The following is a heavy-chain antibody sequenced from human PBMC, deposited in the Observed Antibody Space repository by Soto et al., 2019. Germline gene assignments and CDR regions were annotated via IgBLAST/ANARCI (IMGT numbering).Heavy chain of an antibody. CDR1: GGSISSGGYY. CDR3: AREGLRPGRDL. D-gene: IGHD5-12*01. Sequence: QVQLQESGPGLVKPSQTLSLTCTVSGGSISSGGYYWSWIRQHPGKGLEWIGYIYYSGSTYYNPSLKSXXTXSXXTSKNQFTLKLSSVTAADTAVYYCAREGLRPGRDLWGRGTLVTVSS. V-gene: IGHV4-31*03. CDR2: IYYSGST. J-gene: IGHJ2*01.